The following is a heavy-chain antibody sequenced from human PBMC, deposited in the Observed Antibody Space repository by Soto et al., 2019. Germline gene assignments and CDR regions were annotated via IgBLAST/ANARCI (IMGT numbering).Heavy chain of an antibody. J-gene: IGHJ6*02. D-gene: IGHD3-9*01. CDR3: ARETPYYDILTASPRHGMDV. Sequence: GGSLRLSCAASGFIFSSYWMHWVRQAPGKGLVWVSRINNDGSDTNYADSVKGRFTISRDNARNSLYLQMNSLRDEDTAVYYCARETPYYDILTASPRHGMDVWGQGTTLTFSS. CDR1: GFIFSSYW. V-gene: IGHV3-74*01. CDR2: INNDGSDT.